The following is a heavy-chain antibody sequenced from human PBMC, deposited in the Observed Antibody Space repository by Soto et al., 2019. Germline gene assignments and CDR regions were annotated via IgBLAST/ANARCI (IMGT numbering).Heavy chain of an antibody. Sequence: PGGSLRLSCAASGFTFSSYGMHWVRQAPGKGLEWVAVIWYDGSNKYYADSVKGRFTISRDNSKNTLYLQMNSLRAEDTAVYYCARGTIYLGIAVAGPVYYFDYWGQGT. CDR1: GFTFSSYG. J-gene: IGHJ4*02. CDR3: ARGTIYLGIAVAGPVYYFDY. CDR2: IWYDGSNK. V-gene: IGHV3-33*01. D-gene: IGHD6-19*01.